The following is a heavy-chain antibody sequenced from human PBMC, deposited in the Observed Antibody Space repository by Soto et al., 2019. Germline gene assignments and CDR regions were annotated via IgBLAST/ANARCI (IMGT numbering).Heavy chain of an antibody. V-gene: IGHV3-48*03. Sequence: GGSLRLSCAVSGFIFSDYEMNWVRQAPGKGLEWISYISSSGTTKYYADSVKGRFTISRDNSKNTLYLQMNSLRAEDTAVYYCARDMVTMIVVVITALDYWGQGTLVTVSS. CDR2: ISSSGTTK. D-gene: IGHD3-22*01. J-gene: IGHJ4*02. CDR3: ARDMVTMIVVVITALDY. CDR1: GFIFSDYE.